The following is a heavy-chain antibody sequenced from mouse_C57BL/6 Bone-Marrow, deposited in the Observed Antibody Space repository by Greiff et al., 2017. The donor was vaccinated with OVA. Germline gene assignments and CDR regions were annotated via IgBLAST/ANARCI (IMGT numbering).Heavy chain of an antibody. Sequence: QVQLKESGPELVKPGASVKLSCKASGYTFTSYDINWVKQRPGQGLEWIGWLYPRDGSTKYNEKFKGKATLTVDTSSSTAYMELHSLTSEDSAVYFCARHDYDVRAMDYWGQGTSVTVSS. CDR1: GYTFTSYD. CDR3: ARHDYDVRAMDY. D-gene: IGHD2-4*01. V-gene: IGHV1-85*01. CDR2: LYPRDGST. J-gene: IGHJ4*01.